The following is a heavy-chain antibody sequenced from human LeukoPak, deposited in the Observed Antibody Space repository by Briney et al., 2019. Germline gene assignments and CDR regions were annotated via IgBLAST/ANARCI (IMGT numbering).Heavy chain of an antibody. CDR1: GYTFTDYY. J-gene: IGHJ4*02. CDR3: ARDRGYYFDY. V-gene: IGHV1-2*06. D-gene: IGHD1-26*01. Sequence: ASVKVSCKASGYTFTDYYIHWVRQAPGQWLEWMGRIKINSGGTNYAQKFQGRVTMTRDTSISTAYMELSRLRSDDTAVYYCARDRGYYFDYWGQGTLVTVSS. CDR2: IKINSGGT.